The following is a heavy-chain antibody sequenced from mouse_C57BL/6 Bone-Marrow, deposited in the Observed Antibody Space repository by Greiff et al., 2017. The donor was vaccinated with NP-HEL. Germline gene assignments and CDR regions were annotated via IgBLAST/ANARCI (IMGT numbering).Heavy chain of an antibody. CDR2: INPNNGGT. CDR1: GYTFTDYY. Sequence: VQLQQSGPELVKPGASVKISCKASGYTFTDYYMNWVKQSHGKSLEWIGDINPNNGGTSYNQKFKGKATLTVDKSSSTAYMELRSLTSEDSAVYYCARGDLLLRLVGGYWGRGTTLTVSS. J-gene: IGHJ2*01. CDR3: ARGDLLLRLVGGY. V-gene: IGHV1-26*01. D-gene: IGHD1-1*01.